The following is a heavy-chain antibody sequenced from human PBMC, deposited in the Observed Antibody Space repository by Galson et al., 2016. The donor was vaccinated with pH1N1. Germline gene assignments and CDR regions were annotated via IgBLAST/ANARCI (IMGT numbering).Heavy chain of an antibody. Sequence: SETLSLTCVVSGGSISSNSYYWGWVRQPPEKGLEWIGIVYNSGSTYRNPSLKSRVTVAVDTSKNQFSLKLSSVTAADTAVYYCARGGSCSGTSCDTPEVLRDYSHGMDVWGQGTTVTVSS. D-gene: IGHD2-2*02. V-gene: IGHV4-39*01. CDR1: GGSISSNSYY. CDR2: VYNSGST. J-gene: IGHJ6*02. CDR3: ARGGSCSGTSCDTPEVLRDYSHGMDV.